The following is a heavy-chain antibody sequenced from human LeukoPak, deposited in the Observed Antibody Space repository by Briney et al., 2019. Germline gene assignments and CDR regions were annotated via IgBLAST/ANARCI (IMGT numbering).Heavy chain of an antibody. Sequence: QAGGSLRLSCVASGFTFRSHWMSWVRQAPGKGLAWVANINLDGSEKYYVDSVMGRFTVSRDNAENSLYLQINSLRADDTAVYFCARDSEHSSSFAFDIWGQGTMVTVSS. J-gene: IGHJ3*02. CDR1: GFTFRSHW. CDR3: ARDSEHSSSFAFDI. CDR2: INLDGSEK. V-gene: IGHV3-7*01. D-gene: IGHD6-13*01.